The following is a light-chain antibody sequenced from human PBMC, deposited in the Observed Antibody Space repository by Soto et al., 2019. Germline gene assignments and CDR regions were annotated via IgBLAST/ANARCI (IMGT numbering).Light chain of an antibody. Sequence: DTQLTQSPSTLSASVGDRVTITCRASQSISGWLAWYQQKPGKAPTLLIYDSSTLESGVPSRFSCSGSGTEFTLSISSLQPDDFATYFCQQYNDYWTFGQGTRVTIK. CDR1: QSISGW. CDR2: DSS. V-gene: IGKV1-5*01. CDR3: QQYNDYWT. J-gene: IGKJ1*01.